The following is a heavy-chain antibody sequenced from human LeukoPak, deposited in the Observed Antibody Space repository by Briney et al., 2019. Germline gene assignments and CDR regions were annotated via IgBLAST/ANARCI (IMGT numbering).Heavy chain of an antibody. V-gene: IGHV3-30*18. J-gene: IGHJ4*02. CDR3: AKEGTYDTSGYYLGFDY. D-gene: IGHD3-22*01. Sequence: GRSLRLSCAASGFTFSSYGMHWVRQAPGKGLEWVAVISYDGSNKYYADSVKGRFTISRDNSKNTLYLQMNSLRAEDTAVYYCAKEGTYDTSGYYLGFDYWGREPWSPSPQ. CDR1: GFTFSSYG. CDR2: ISYDGSNK.